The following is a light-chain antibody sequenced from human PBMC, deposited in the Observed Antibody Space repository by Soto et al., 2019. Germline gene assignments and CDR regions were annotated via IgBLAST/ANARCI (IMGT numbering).Light chain of an antibody. V-gene: IGKV3-11*01. CDR3: QQRSNWPWT. J-gene: IGKJ1*01. Sequence: EIVITQSPATLSVSQGARATLSCRASQRIGGYLGWYQQKPGQAPRLLISDASNRATGIPVRFSGSVSGTDYTLTITKLEPEDCAIYYCQQRSNWPWTFGQGTRMDI. CDR1: QRIGGY. CDR2: DAS.